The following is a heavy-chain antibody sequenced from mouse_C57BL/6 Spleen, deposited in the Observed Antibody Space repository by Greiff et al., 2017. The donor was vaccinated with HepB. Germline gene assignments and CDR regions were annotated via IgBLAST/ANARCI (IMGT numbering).Heavy chain of an antibody. CDR2: ISYDGSN. D-gene: IGHD1-1*01. CDR3: ASYYGSSSLYYAMDY. Sequence: DVQLQESGPGLVKPSQSLSLTCSVTGYSITSGYYWNWIRQFPGNKLEWMGYISYDGSNNYNPSLKNRISITRDTSKNQFFLKLNSVTTEDTATYYCASYYGSSSLYYAMDYWGQGTSVTVSS. V-gene: IGHV3-6*01. CDR1: GYSITSGYY. J-gene: IGHJ4*01.